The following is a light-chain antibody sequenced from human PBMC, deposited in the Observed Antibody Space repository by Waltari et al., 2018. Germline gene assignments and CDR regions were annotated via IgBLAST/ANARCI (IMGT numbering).Light chain of an antibody. Sequence: QSVLTQPPSVSGAPGQRVTISCTGSRSNIGAVYVLNWYQQLPGTATKLLIYGETNRLSGVPYRFSGSKSGTSASLAISGLKAEDEADYYGQSYDTSLSGSEVFGSGTKVTVL. J-gene: IGLJ1*01. CDR2: GET. V-gene: IGLV1-40*01. CDR1: RSNIGAVYV. CDR3: QSYDTSLSGSEV.